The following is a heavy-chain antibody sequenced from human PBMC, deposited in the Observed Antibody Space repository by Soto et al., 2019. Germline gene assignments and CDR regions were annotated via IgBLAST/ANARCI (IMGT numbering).Heavy chain of an antibody. Sequence: GGSLRLSCAASGFTFSSYGMHWVRQAPGKGLEWVAVISYDGSNKYYADSVKGRFTISRDNSKNTLYLQMNSLRAEDTAVYYCASPIQLWHTNDYWGQGTLVTVSS. CDR1: GFTFSSYG. J-gene: IGHJ4*02. D-gene: IGHD5-18*01. CDR2: ISYDGSNK. CDR3: ASPIQLWHTNDY. V-gene: IGHV3-30*03.